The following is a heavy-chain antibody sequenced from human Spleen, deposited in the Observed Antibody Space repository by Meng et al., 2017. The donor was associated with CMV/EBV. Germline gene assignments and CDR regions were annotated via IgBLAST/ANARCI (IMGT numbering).Heavy chain of an antibody. D-gene: IGHD3-22*01. CDR2: LSWDGGNI. CDR1: GFTFDDYT. J-gene: IGHJ4*02. Sequence: ETLSLTCAASGFTFDDYTMHWVRQAPGKGLEWVSLLSWDGGNIYYADSVKGRFTISRDNSKNSLYLQMNSLRTEDTALYYCAKDSSQYFDSSGALDYWGQGTLVTVSS. CDR3: AKDSSQYFDSSGALDY. V-gene: IGHV3-43*01.